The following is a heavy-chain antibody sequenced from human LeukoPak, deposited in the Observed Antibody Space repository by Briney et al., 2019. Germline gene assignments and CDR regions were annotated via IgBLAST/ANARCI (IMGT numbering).Heavy chain of an antibody. CDR3: ARATAGGYYDSNGYYPT. J-gene: IGHJ5*02. D-gene: IGHD3-22*01. CDR1: GGSISSGGYY. CDR2: IYYSGST. Sequence: SETLSLTCTVSGGSISSGGYYWTWIRQHPGKGLECIGYIYYSGSTYYNPSLKSRVTISIDTSKNQFSLKLSSVTAADTAVYFCARATAGGYYDSNGYYPTWGQGTLVTVSS. V-gene: IGHV4-31*03.